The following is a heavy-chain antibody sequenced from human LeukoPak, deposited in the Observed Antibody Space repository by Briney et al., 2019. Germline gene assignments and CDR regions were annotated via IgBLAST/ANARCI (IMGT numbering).Heavy chain of an antibody. CDR2: ISAYNGNT. CDR3: ARDLRYGPPLHNWLDP. V-gene: IGHV1-18*01. J-gene: IGHJ5*02. CDR1: GYTFTSYG. Sequence: ASVKVSCKASGYTFTSYGISWVRQAPGQGLEWMGWISAYNGNTNYAQKLQGRVTMTTDTSTSTAYMELRSLRSDDTAVYYCARDLRYGPPLHNWLDPWGQGTLVTVSS. D-gene: IGHD5-18*01.